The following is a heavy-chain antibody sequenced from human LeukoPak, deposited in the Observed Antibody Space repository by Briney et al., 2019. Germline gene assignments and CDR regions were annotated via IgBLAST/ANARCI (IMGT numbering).Heavy chain of an antibody. V-gene: IGHV3-30*03. CDR3: ASRYYDFWSGYYYYGMDV. CDR1: GFTFSSYG. CDR2: ISHDGSNK. Sequence: GGSLRLSCAASGFTFSSYGMHWVRQAPGKGLEWVAVISHDGSNKYYADSVKGRFTISRDNSKNTLYLQMNSLRAEDTAVYYCASRYYDFWSGYYYYGMDVWGQGTTVTVSS. J-gene: IGHJ6*02. D-gene: IGHD3-3*01.